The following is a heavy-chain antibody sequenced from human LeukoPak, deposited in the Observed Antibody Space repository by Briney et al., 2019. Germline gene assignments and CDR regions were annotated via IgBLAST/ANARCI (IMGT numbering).Heavy chain of an antibody. J-gene: IGHJ4*02. V-gene: IGHV3-30*04. D-gene: IGHD3-22*01. CDR3: ARDFYDISGYYHFSLAF. Sequence: GGSLRLSCATSGFTFSTYAMHWVRQAPGKGLEWVAVISNDGSNEYYADSVKGRFTISRDNSKNTVRLQMNSLRAEDTAVYYCARDFYDISGYYHFSLAFWGQGTLVTVSS. CDR1: GFTFSTYA. CDR2: ISNDGSNE.